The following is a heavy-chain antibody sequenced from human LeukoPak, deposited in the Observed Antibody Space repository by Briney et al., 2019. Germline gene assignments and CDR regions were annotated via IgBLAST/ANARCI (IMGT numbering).Heavy chain of an antibody. CDR1: GLTVSSYS. D-gene: IGHD6-6*01. V-gene: IGHV3-48*01. Sequence: GGSLRLSCVASGLTVSSYSMTWVRQAAGKGLEWVSYISSSGNTIYYADSVKGRFTISRDNAKNSLYLQMNSLRAEDTAMYYCAREYSSSSGRAFVIWGQGTMVTVSS. CDR2: ISSSGNTI. CDR3: AREYSSSSGRAFVI. J-gene: IGHJ3*02.